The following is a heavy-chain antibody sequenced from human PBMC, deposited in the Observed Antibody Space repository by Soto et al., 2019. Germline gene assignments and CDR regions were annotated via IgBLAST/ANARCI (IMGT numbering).Heavy chain of an antibody. CDR2: IYPGDSDT. CDR1: GSAFTSYW. V-gene: IGHV5-51*01. CDR3: ARGYCTTTICYPWFDP. Sequence: PGESLKISCTGIGSAFTSYWIAWVRQMPGKGLGWVGIIYPGDSDTRYSPSFQGQVTISVDNSITTAYLQWSSLKASDTAMYYCARGYCTTTICYPWFDPWGQGTLVTVSS. J-gene: IGHJ5*02. D-gene: IGHD2-2*01.